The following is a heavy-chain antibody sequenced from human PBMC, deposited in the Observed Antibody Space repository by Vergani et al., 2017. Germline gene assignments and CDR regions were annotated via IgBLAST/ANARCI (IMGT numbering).Heavy chain of an antibody. CDR1: GYTFTDYF. V-gene: IGHV1-2*02. D-gene: IGHD2-2*01. CDR2: INPNSGGT. CDR3: AKVGTSSNRDYFDY. Sequence: QVQLVQSGAEVKKPGASVKVSCKASGYTFTDYFMHWVRQAPGQGLEWMGWINPNSGGTNYAQKFQGRVTITRDTSINTAYMELSNLRSDDTAVYYCAKVGTSSNRDYFDYWGKGPLVTVSS. J-gene: IGHJ4*02.